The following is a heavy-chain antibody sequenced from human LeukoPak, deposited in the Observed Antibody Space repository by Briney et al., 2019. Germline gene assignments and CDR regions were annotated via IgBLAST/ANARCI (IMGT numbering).Heavy chain of an antibody. CDR2: ISDTYGTT. CDR1: GFTFTNYA. J-gene: IGHJ4*02. V-gene: IGHV3-23*01. D-gene: IGHD3-16*02. Sequence: PGRSLRLSCAASGFTFTNYAMTWVRQAPGKGLEWVSSISDTYGTTYYTDSVKGRCTISRDNSKNTVYLQLNNLRDEDTAIYFCVRHDSFIPFWGQGTLVTVSS. CDR3: VRHDSFIPF.